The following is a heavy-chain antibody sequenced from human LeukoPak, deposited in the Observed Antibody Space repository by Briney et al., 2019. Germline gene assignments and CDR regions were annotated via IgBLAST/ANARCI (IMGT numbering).Heavy chain of an antibody. D-gene: IGHD2-2*03. CDR1: GFTFSSYA. Sequence: GGSLRLSCTASGFTFSSYAMNWVRQAPGKGLEWVAVISYDGSNKYYADSVKGRFTISRDNSKNTLYLQMNSLRAEDTAVYYCAKDELDIVVVPAASTNYYYYGMDVWGQGTTVTVSS. CDR3: AKDELDIVVVPAASTNYYYYGMDV. J-gene: IGHJ6*02. V-gene: IGHV3-30*18. CDR2: ISYDGSNK.